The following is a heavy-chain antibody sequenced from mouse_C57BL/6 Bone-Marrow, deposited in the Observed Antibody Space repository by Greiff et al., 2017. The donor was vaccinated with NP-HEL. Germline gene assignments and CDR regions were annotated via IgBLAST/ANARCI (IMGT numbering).Heavy chain of an antibody. V-gene: IGHV14-4*01. J-gene: IGHJ3*01. CDR1: GFNIKDDY. CDR2: IDPENGDT. D-gene: IGHD2-4*01. CDR3: TTTGDYDGAY. Sequence: VQLQQSGAELVRPGASVKLSCTASGFNIKDDYMHWVKQRPEQGLEWIGWIDPENGDTEYASKFQGKATITADTSSNTVYLQLSSLTSEDTAVYYCTTTGDYDGAYWGQGTLVTVSA.